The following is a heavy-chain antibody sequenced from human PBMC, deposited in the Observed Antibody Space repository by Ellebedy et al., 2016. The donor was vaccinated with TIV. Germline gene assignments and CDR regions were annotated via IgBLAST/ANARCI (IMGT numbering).Heavy chain of an antibody. V-gene: IGHV4-59*01. J-gene: IGHJ4*02. D-gene: IGHD5-12*01. CDR3: TRVSGGYDSPGYFDY. Sequence: MPGGSLRLSCSVSGDAINNYFWSWIRQPPGKGLEWIGYIYYSGNTDYNLSLRSRVTISLDTSKNQFSLNLSSVITADTAVYYCTRVSGGYDSPGYFDYWGQGTLVTVSS. CDR1: GDAINNYF. CDR2: IYYSGNT.